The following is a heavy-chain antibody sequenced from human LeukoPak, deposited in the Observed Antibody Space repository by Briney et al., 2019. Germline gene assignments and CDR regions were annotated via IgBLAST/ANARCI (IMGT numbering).Heavy chain of an antibody. CDR3: ARATYITMVRGVITSEYYFDY. Sequence: GGSLRLSCAASGFTFSSYAMHWVRQAPGKGLEWVAVISYDGSNKYYADSVKGRFTISRDNSKNTLYLQMNSLRAEDTAVYYCARATYITMVRGVITSEYYFDYWGQGTLVTVSS. CDR2: ISYDGSNK. CDR1: GFTFSSYA. D-gene: IGHD3-10*01. J-gene: IGHJ4*02. V-gene: IGHV3-30-3*01.